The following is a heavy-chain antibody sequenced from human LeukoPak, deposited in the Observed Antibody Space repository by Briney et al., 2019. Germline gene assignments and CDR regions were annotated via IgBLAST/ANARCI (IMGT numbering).Heavy chain of an antibody. CDR2: IIPIFGTA. Sequence: ASVKVPCKASGGTFSSYAISWVRQAPGQGLEWMGGIIPIFGTANYAQKFQGRVTITADESTSTAYMELSSLRSEDTAVYYCASGGVGVVPAAIIYYYYGMDVWGQGTTVTVSS. CDR1: GGTFSSYA. J-gene: IGHJ6*02. CDR3: ASGGVGVVPAAIIYYYYGMDV. V-gene: IGHV1-69*13. D-gene: IGHD2-2*01.